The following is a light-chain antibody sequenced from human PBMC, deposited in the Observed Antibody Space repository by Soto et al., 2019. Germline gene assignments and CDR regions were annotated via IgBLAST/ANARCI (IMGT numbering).Light chain of an antibody. CDR2: KAS. CDR3: QQYINRWT. V-gene: IGKV1-5*03. J-gene: IGKJ1*01. Sequence: DIQVTQSPSTLSASVGDRVTITCRASQSISPWLAWYQQKPGKAPKLLIYKASSLQSGVPSRFSGSGSGTEFILTISSLQPDDFATYYCQQYINRWTFGQGTKVDIK. CDR1: QSISPW.